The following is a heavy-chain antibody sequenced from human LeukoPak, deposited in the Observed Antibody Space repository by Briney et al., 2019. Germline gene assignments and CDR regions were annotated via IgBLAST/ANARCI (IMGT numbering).Heavy chain of an antibody. CDR1: RYTFTSYD. V-gene: IGHV1-8*01. D-gene: IGHD3-10*01. CDR3: ARVRGFYSGSITYYNDY. Sequence: ASVKVPCKASRYTFTSYDINWVRQATGQGLEWMGWMNPNSGNTGYAQKFQGRVTMTRNTSISTAYMELSSLRSEDTAMYYCARVRGFYSGSITYYNDYWGQGTLVTVSS. CDR2: MNPNSGNT. J-gene: IGHJ4*02.